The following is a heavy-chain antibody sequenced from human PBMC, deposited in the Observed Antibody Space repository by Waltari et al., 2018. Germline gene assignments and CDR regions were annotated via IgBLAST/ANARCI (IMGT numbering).Heavy chain of an antibody. Sequence: EVQLVESGGGLVKPGGSLRLSCAASGFTFNSYSMNWVRQAPGKGLEWGSSISSSSSYIYYADSVKGRFTSSRDNAKNSLYLQMNSLRAEDTAVYYCARDSITMIRGVIGYWGQGSLVTVSS. CDR2: ISSSSSYI. J-gene: IGHJ4*02. CDR1: GFTFNSYS. V-gene: IGHV3-21*01. D-gene: IGHD3-10*01. CDR3: ARDSITMIRGVIGY.